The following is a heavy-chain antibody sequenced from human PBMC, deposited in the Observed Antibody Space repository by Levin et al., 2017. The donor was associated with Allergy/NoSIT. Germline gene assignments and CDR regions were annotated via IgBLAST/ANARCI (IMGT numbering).Heavy chain of an antibody. J-gene: IGHJ4*02. D-gene: IGHD6-13*01. CDR3: AKDYSSTWYVSFDY. CDR1: GFTFSSYA. CDR2: ISGSGGST. V-gene: IGHV3-23*01. Sequence: GESLKISCAASGFTFSSYAMSWVRQAPGKGLEWVSAISGSGGSTYYADSVKGRFTISRDNSKNTLYLQMNSLRAEDTAVYYCAKDYSSTWYVSFDYWGQGTLVTVSS.